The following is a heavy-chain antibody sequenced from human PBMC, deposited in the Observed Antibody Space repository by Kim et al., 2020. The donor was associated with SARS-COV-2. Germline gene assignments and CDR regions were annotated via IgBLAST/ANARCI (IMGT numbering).Heavy chain of an antibody. D-gene: IGHD4-4*01. CDR3: ARLGRYINYSNYVSPPSYYYGMDV. CDR1: GYSFTSYW. J-gene: IGHJ6*02. V-gene: IGHV5-51*01. Sequence: GESLKISCKGSGYSFTSYWIGWVRQMPGKGLEWMGIIYPGDSDTRYSPSFQGQVTISADKSISTAYLQWSSLKASDTAMYYCARLGRYINYSNYVSPPSYYYGMDVWGQGTTVTVSS. CDR2: IYPGDSDT.